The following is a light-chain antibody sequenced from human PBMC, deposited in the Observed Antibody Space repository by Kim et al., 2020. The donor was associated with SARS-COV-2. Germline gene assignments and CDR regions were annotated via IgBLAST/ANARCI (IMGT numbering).Light chain of an antibody. V-gene: IGKV1-39*01. CDR2: AAS. CDR1: KDIRSD. J-gene: IGKJ1*01. Sequence: AAVGDRVVITCRAGKDIRSDLSWYQQTPGKAPRLLIYAASTLQSGVPSRFSGSGSGTDFTLTISGLQLEDFATYFCLQSYSVPRTFGQGTKVDIK. CDR3: LQSYSVPRT.